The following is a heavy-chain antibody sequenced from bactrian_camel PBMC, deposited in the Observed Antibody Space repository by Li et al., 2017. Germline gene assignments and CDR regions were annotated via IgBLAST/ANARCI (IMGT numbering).Heavy chain of an antibody. CDR2: VATGDGST. D-gene: IGHD3*01. V-gene: IGHV3S42*01. J-gene: IGHJ4*01. CDR1: GHVSLGR. Sequence: VQLVESGGGLVQPGGSLRLSCVVSGHVSLGRCMAWFRQAPGKEREGVAAVATGDGSTRYADSVKGRFTISQNTAKNTSYLQMDNLKPEDTAMYFCAAVCTGPWAYKYWGQGTQVTVS. CDR3: AAVCTGPWAYKY.